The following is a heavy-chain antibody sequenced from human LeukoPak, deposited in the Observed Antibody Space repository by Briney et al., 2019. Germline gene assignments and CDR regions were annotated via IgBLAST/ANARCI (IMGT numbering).Heavy chain of an antibody. Sequence: GGSLRLSCAASGFTFSSYGMHWVRQAPGKGLEWVAVISYDGSNKYYADSVKGRFTISRDNSKNTLYLQMNSLRAEDTAVYYCAKGSSVVRGVIIYWGQGTLDTVSS. J-gene: IGHJ4*02. D-gene: IGHD3-10*01. CDR2: ISYDGSNK. V-gene: IGHV3-30*18. CDR3: AKGSSVVRGVIIY. CDR1: GFTFSSYG.